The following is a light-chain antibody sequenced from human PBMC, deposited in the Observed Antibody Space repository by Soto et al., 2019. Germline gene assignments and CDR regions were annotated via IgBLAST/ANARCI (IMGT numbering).Light chain of an antibody. CDR2: GNN. CDR1: SSNIGAGYD. V-gene: IGLV1-40*01. Sequence: QSVLTQPPSVSGAPGQRVTISCSGSSSNIGAGYDVHWYQQLPGTAPKLLIYGNNNRPSGVPDRFSGSKSGTSASLAITGLQAEDEADYYCQSYDNSLRASVFGGGTKLTVL. J-gene: IGLJ2*01. CDR3: QSYDNSLRASV.